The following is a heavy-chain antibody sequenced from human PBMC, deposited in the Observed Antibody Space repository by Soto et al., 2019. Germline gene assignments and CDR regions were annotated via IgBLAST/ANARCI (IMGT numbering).Heavy chain of an antibody. CDR2: ISAYNGNR. CDR1: GYPFTSYG. Sequence: ASVKVSCKASGYPFTSYGISWVRQAPGQGLEWVAWISAYNGNRDTAQKFQGRVTMTLDTSRDTAHMELGDLTSADTAVYYCARGRIVASIHDAFEIWGQGTKVTVSS. J-gene: IGHJ3*02. V-gene: IGHV1-18*01. CDR3: ARGRIVASIHDAFEI. D-gene: IGHD5-12*01.